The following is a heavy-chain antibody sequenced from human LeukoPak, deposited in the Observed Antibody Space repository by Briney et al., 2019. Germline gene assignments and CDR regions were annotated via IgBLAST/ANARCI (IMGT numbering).Heavy chain of an antibody. CDR3: ARDDIVVVPAAMYYYYGMDV. Sequence: PGGSLRLSCAASGFTFSSYGMHWVRQAPGKGLEWVAVISYDGSNKYYADSVKGRFTISRDNSKNTLYLQMNSLRAEDTAVYYCARDDIVVVPAAMYYYYGMDVWGQGTTVTVSS. CDR1: GFTFSSYG. V-gene: IGHV3-30*03. CDR2: ISYDGSNK. D-gene: IGHD2-2*01. J-gene: IGHJ6*02.